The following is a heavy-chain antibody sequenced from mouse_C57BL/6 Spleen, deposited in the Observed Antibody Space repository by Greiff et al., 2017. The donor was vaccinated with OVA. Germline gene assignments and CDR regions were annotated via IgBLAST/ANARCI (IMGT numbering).Heavy chain of an antibody. CDR1: GFTFNTYA. V-gene: IGHV10-3*01. CDR2: IRRKSSNYAT. D-gene: IGHD2-3*01. J-gene: IGHJ3*01. Sequence: EVKLQESGGGLVQPKGSLKLSCAASGFTFNTYAMHWVRQAPGQGLEWVARIRRKSSNYATYYADSVKDRFTISRDDSQSMLYLKMNNLKTEDTAMYDCVRESDGYYFAWFAYWGQGTLVTVSA. CDR3: VRESDGYYFAWFAY.